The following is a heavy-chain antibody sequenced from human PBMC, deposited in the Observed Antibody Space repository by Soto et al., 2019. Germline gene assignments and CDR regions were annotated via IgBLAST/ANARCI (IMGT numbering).Heavy chain of an antibody. CDR2: IIPVLDIA. CDR1: GGIFTNYT. Sequence: QVQLVQSGAEMKRPGSSLKVSCETSGGIFTNYTFHWVRQAPGHGLEWMGWIIPVLDIANYAHRLQGRITITADKSTSTAYLVLTSLKFEDTAIYFCAKAPTASSPFDYWGQGTLVTVSS. V-gene: IGHV1-69*02. D-gene: IGHD1-26*01. CDR3: AKAPTASSPFDY. J-gene: IGHJ4*02.